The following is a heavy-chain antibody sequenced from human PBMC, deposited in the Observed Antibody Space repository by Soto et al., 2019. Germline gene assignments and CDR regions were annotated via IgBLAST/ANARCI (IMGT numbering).Heavy chain of an antibody. CDR3: ARGSYIVVVPAASHYYYYGMDV. D-gene: IGHD2-2*01. CDR1: GYTFTSYG. CDR2: ISAYNGNT. J-gene: IGHJ6*02. Sequence: WASVKVSCKASGYTFTSYGISWVRQAPGQGLEWMGWISAYNGNTNYAQKLQGRVTMTTDTSTSTAYMELRSLRSDDTAVYYCARGSYIVVVPAASHYYYYGMDVWGQGTTVTVSS. V-gene: IGHV1-18*04.